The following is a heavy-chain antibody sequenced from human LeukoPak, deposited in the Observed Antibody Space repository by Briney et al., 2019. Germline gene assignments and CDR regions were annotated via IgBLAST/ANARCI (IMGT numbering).Heavy chain of an antibody. D-gene: IGHD5-18*01. CDR1: GFTFTRYS. J-gene: IGHJ4*02. CDR2: ISGSGGST. V-gene: IGHV3-23*01. CDR3: AKDSKYDTAMGKGSFFDY. Sequence: QSGGSLRLSCAASGFTFTRYSMTWVRQAPGKGLEWVSAISGSGGSTYYADSVKGRFTISRDNSKNTLYLQMNSLRAEDTAVYYCAKDSKYDTAMGKGSFFDYWGQGTLVTVSS.